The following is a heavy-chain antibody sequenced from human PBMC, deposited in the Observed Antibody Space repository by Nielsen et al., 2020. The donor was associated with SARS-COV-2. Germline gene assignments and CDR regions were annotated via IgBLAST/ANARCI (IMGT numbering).Heavy chain of an antibody. CDR2: ISYDGSNK. CDR1: GFTFSSYA. D-gene: IGHD5-12*01. Sequence: GESLKISCAASGFTFSSYAMHWVRQAPGKGLEWVAVISYDGSNKYYADSVKGRFTISRDNSKNTLYLQMNSLRAEDTAVYYCARGYSGYDSRSWYFDLWGRGTLVTVSS. CDR3: ARGYSGYDSRSWYFDL. J-gene: IGHJ2*01. V-gene: IGHV3-30-3*01.